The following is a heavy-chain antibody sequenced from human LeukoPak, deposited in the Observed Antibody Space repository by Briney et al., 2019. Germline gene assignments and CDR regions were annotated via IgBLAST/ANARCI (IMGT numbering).Heavy chain of an antibody. CDR1: GFTFITYA. CDR3: AKTNSGSGSYYGWFDP. D-gene: IGHD3-10*01. J-gene: IGHJ5*02. V-gene: IGHV3-23*01. CDR2: TSDSGGST. Sequence: GGSLRLSCAASGFTFITYAMSWVRRAPGKGPEWVSTTSDSGGSTYYADSVKGRFTISRDSSRNTLYLQMNSLRAEDTALYHCAKTNSGSGSYYGWFDPWGQGTLVTVSS.